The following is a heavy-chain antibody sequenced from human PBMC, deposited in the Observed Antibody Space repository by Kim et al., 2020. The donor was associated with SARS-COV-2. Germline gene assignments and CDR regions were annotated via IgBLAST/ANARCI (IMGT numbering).Heavy chain of an antibody. J-gene: IGHJ2*01. D-gene: IGHD2-15*01. V-gene: IGHV4-31*01. Sequence: YNPSLKRLVTISVDTSKGQFSLRLSSLTAADTAVYYCARILTAGYWYFDLWGRGTLVTVSS. CDR3: ARILTAGYWYFDL.